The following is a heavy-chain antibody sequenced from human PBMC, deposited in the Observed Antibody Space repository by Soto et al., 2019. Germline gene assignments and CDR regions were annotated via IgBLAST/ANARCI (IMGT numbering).Heavy chain of an antibody. V-gene: IGHV4-30-4*01. CDR2: IYYTGST. CDR3: TSSYCSGGAGNSPRSFYAMDV. CDR1: GCSISSGDYY. D-gene: IGHD2-15*01. J-gene: IGHJ6*02. Sequence: PSETLSLTCTVSGCSISSGDYYWSWIRQPPGKGLEWIGYIYYTGSTYYHPSLKSRVAMSVGTSKNQFSLKLSSVTAADTAVYYCTSSYCSGGAGNSPRSFYAMDVWGQGTTVTVSS.